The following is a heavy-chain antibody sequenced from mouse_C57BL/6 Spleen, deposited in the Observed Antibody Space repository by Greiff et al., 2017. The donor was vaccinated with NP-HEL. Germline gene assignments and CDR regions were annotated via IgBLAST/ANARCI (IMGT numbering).Heavy chain of an antibody. Sequence: EVMLVESGGDLVKPGGSLKLSCAASGFTFSSYGMSWVRQTPDKRLEWVATISSGGSYTYYPDSVKGRFIISRDNAKNTLYLQMSSLKSEDTAMYYCAREFAYWGQGTLVTVSA. V-gene: IGHV5-6*01. CDR3: AREFAY. CDR2: ISSGGSYT. CDR1: GFTFSSYG. J-gene: IGHJ3*01.